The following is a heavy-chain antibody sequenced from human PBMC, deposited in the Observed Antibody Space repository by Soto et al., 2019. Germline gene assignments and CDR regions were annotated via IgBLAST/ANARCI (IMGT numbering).Heavy chain of an antibody. CDR2: IYYSGTT. J-gene: IGHJ4*02. CDR3: ARKERKPAAIWN. Sequence: PSETLSLTCAVSGFSIGSNNWWGWIRQPPGKGLEWIGNIYYSGTTQFNPSLKSRVTMSIDGAGNQFSLMLRSVTAADTAVYYCARKERKPAAIWNWGQGTLVTVSS. D-gene: IGHD2-2*01. CDR1: GFSIGSNNW. V-gene: IGHV4-28*01.